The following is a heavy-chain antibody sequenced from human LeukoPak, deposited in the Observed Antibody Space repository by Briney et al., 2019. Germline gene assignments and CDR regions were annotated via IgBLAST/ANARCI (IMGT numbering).Heavy chain of an antibody. J-gene: IGHJ4*02. Sequence: SSETLSLTCTVSGVSISSYYLSWIRQPAGKGLEWIGRIYTSGSTNYNPSLESRVTMSVDTSKNQFSLKLSSVTAADTAEYYCARDGLRRYYGSGSYRYFDYWGQGTLVTVSS. V-gene: IGHV4-4*07. CDR2: IYTSGST. CDR3: ARDGLRRYYGSGSYRYFDY. CDR1: GVSISSYY. D-gene: IGHD3-10*01.